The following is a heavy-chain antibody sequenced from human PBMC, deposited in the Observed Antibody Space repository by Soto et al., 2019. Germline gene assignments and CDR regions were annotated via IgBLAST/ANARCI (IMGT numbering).Heavy chain of an antibody. D-gene: IGHD2-8*01. V-gene: IGHV4-61*01. Sequence: SETLSLTCTVSGDSVSSGTYYWSWIRQPPGKGLEWIGYIYFTGATNHNPSLQSRVTMSRDTSKNQLSLKVDFVTATDTAIYYCSRLSNGTPADYWGEGTLVTVS. J-gene: IGHJ4*02. CDR2: IYFTGAT. CDR1: GDSVSSGTYY. CDR3: SRLSNGTPADY.